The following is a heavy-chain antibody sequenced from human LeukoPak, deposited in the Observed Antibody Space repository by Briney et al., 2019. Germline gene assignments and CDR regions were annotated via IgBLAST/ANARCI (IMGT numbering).Heavy chain of an antibody. CDR3: ARGGRGSGSSPSYYYYYGMDV. D-gene: IGHD3-10*01. CDR1: GYTFTGYY. CDR2: INPNSGGT. Sequence: ASVKVSCKASGYTFTGYYMHWVRQAPGQGLEWMGWINPNSGGTNYAQKFQGWVTMTRDTSISTAYMELSRLRSDGTAVYYCARGGRGSGSSPSYYYYYGMDVWGQGTTVTVSS. V-gene: IGHV1-2*04. J-gene: IGHJ6*02.